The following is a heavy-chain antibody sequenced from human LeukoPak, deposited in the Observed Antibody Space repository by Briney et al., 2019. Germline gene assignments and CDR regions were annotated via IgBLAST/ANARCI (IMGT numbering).Heavy chain of an antibody. D-gene: IGHD3-10*01. CDR2: MNPSGGST. CDR3: ARPTEAYGSGSPLNY. Sequence: ASVKVSCKASGYTYTSYYMHWVRQAPGQGLEWMGIMNPSGGSTSYAQKFQGRVTMTRDTSTSTVYMELSSLRSEDTAVYYCARPTEAYGSGSPLNYWGQGTLVTVSS. V-gene: IGHV1-46*01. CDR1: GYTYTSYY. J-gene: IGHJ4*02.